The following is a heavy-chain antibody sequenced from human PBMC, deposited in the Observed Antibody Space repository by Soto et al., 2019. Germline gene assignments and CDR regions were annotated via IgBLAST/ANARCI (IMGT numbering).Heavy chain of an antibody. CDR2: ISGSGGST. CDR1: GFTFSSLA. J-gene: IGHJ4*02. CDR3: AKQRILRFLEWLLGY. V-gene: IGHV3-23*01. Sequence: PVGSLRLSCAASGFTFSSLAMSWVRPAPGEGLEWVSAISGSGGSTYYADSVKGRFTISRDHSTHTLYLQMNSLRAEDTAVYYCAKQRILRFLEWLLGYWGQGTLVTVSP. D-gene: IGHD3-3*01.